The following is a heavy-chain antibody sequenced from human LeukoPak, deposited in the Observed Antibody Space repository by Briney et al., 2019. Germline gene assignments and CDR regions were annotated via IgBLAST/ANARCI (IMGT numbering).Heavy chain of an antibody. J-gene: IGHJ4*02. V-gene: IGHV4-34*01. Sequence: SETLSLTCAVYGGSFSGYYWSWIRQPPGKGLEWIGEINHSGSTNYNPSLKGRVTISVDTSRNQFSLKLSSVTAADTAVYYCARAAITMVRGNDYWGQGTLVTVSS. CDR2: INHSGST. CDR3: ARAAITMVRGNDY. D-gene: IGHD3-10*01. CDR1: GGSFSGYY.